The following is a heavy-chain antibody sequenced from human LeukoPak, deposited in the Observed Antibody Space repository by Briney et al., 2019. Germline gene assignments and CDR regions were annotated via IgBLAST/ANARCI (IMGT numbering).Heavy chain of an antibody. CDR3: AKIFWAIDQLRYFDWSQGY. CDR1: GFTFSSYA. Sequence: GGSLRLSCAASGFTFSSYAMSWVRQAPGKGLEWVSAISGSGGSTYYADSVKGRFTISRDNSKNTLYLQMNSLGAEDTAVYYCAKIFWAIDQLRYFDWSQGYWGQGTLVTVSS. CDR2: ISGSGGST. D-gene: IGHD3-9*01. V-gene: IGHV3-23*01. J-gene: IGHJ4*02.